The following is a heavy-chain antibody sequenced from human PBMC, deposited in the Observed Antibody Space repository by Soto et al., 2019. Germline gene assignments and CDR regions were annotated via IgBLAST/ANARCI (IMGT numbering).Heavy chain of an antibody. CDR3: GNIGHYCLEF. Sequence: QVQLQEAGPGLVKPSGTLSLTCGVSGDSVRSGDWWSWVRQSPGKGLEWIGEIHHSGSTNYTPSRKSRVPISGGSPKNQFSLELFSVPAADAAVYYGGNIGHYCLEFWGQGIVVTVSS. V-gene: IGHV4-4*02. CDR2: IHHSGST. D-gene: IGHD2-15*01. CDR1: GDSVRSGDW. J-gene: IGHJ4*02.